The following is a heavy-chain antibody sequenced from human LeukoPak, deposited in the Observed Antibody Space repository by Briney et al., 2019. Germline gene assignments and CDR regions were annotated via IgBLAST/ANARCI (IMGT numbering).Heavy chain of an antibody. CDR1: GASISSGGYY. CDR3: AREEGATTQQFDY. CDR2: IYYNGNT. J-gene: IGHJ4*02. D-gene: IGHD1-26*01. V-gene: IGHV4-31*03. Sequence: PSETLSLTCTVSGASISSGGYYWSWIRQHPGKGLEWIGYIYYNGNTYYNPSLKSRVSISLDTSKIHFSLRLSSVTAADTAVYYCAREEGATTQQFDYWGPGTLVTVSS.